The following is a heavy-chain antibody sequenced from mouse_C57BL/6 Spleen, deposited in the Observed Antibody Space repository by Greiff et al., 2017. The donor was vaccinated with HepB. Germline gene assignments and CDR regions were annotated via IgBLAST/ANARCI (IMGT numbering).Heavy chain of an antibody. Sequence: EVKLVESGEGLVKPGGSLKLSCAASGFTFSSYAMSWVRQTPEKRLEWVAYISSGGDYIYYADTVKGRFTISRDNARNTLYLQMSSLKSEDTAMYYCTRDDYYGSRGGYYAMDYWGQGTSVTVSS. CDR3: TRDDYYGSRGGYYAMDY. J-gene: IGHJ4*01. CDR1: GFTFSSYA. CDR2: ISSGGDYI. V-gene: IGHV5-9-1*02. D-gene: IGHD1-1*01.